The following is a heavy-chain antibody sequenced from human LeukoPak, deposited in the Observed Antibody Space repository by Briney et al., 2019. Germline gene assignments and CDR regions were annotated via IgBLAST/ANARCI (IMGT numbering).Heavy chain of an antibody. Sequence: GGSLRLSCAASGFTFSSCAMSWVRQAPGKGLEWVSGISGSGTSTYYADSVKGRFTISRDNSKNTLYLQMNSLRAEDTAVYYCARDPNALDYWGQGTLVTVS. CDR2: ISGSGTST. CDR3: ARDPNALDY. J-gene: IGHJ4*02. V-gene: IGHV3-23*01. CDR1: GFTFSSCA.